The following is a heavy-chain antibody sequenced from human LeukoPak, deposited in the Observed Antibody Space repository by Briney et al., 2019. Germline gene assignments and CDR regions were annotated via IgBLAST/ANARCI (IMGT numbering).Heavy chain of an antibody. CDR1: GYTFTSYY. Sequence: ASVKLSCKASGYTFTSYYMHWVRQAPGQGLEWMGIINPSGGSTSYAQKFQGRVTMTRDTSTSTVYMELSSLRSEDTAVYYCARDSIPFLTGYYLPDYWGQGTLVTVSS. CDR2: INPSGGST. D-gene: IGHD3-9*01. J-gene: IGHJ4*02. V-gene: IGHV1-46*01. CDR3: ARDSIPFLTGYYLPDY.